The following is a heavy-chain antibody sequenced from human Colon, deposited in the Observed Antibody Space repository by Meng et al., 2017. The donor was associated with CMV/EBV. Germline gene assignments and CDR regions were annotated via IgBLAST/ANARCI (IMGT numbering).Heavy chain of an antibody. J-gene: IGHJ4*02. CDR1: GGSFSGYY. V-gene: IGHV4-34*01. D-gene: IGHD6-13*01. Sequence: QVQLQQWGAGLLMPSETLSLTCAVYGGSFSGYYWSWIRQPPGKGLEWIGEINHSGSTNYNPSLKSRVTISVDTSKNQFSLKLSSVTAADTAVYYCASILFAAAAGGWGGYWGQGTLVTVSS. CDR2: INHSGST. CDR3: ASILFAAAAGGWGGY.